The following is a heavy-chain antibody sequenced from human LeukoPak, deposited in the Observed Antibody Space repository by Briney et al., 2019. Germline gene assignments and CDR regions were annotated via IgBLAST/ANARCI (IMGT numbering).Heavy chain of an antibody. CDR2: IKQDGSEK. J-gene: IGHJ4*02. Sequence: GGSLRLSCAASGFTFGSYWMSWVRQAPGKGLEWVANIKQDGSEKYYVGSVKGRFTISRDNAKNSLYLQMNSLRAEDTAVYYCARALPLPMVRGVIITTYFDYWGQGTLVTVSS. V-gene: IGHV3-7*01. CDR1: GFTFGSYW. CDR3: ARALPLPMVRGVIITTYFDY. D-gene: IGHD3-10*01.